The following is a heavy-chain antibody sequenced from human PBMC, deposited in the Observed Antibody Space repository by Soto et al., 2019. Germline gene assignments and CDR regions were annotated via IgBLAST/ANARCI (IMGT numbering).Heavy chain of an antibody. D-gene: IGHD3-22*01. CDR2: ISWDGGST. J-gene: IGHJ4*02. CDR1: GFTFDDYT. Sequence: GGSLRLSCAASGFTFDDYTMHWVRQAPGKGLEWVSLISWDGGSTYYADSVKGRFTISRDNSKNSLYLQMNSLRTEDTALYYCAKDKEEYYYDSSGYLDYWGQGTLVTVSS. V-gene: IGHV3-43*01. CDR3: AKDKEEYYYDSSGYLDY.